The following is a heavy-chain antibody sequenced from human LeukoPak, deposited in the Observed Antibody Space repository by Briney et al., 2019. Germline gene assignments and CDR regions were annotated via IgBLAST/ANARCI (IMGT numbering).Heavy chain of an antibody. CDR1: GFTLSSHW. V-gene: IGHV3-7*03. CDR2: INQDESEK. J-gene: IGHJ6*02. Sequence: PGGSLRLSCEASGFTLSSHWMSWVRQAPGKGLEWVAHINQDESEKSYVDSAKGRFTISRDNGKNSLYLQMSSLRVEDTGVYHCARGHYGLDVWGQGTTVTVPS. CDR3: ARGHYGLDV.